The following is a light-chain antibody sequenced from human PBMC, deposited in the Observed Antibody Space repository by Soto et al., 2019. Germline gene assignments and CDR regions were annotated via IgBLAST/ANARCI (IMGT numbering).Light chain of an antibody. J-gene: IGLJ2*01. V-gene: IGLV2-14*03. CDR3: TSRTTSTTMI. CDR2: DVN. CDR1: SSDIGAYNF. Sequence: QSALTQPASVSGSPGQSITISCTGTSSDIGAYNFVSWYQQHPGKAPKLMLYDVNIRPSGVSNRFSGSKSGNTASLTISGLQAEDEADYYCTSRTTSTTMIFGGATKVTVL.